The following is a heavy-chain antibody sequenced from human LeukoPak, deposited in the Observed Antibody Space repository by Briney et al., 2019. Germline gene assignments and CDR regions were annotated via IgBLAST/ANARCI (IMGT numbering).Heavy chain of an antibody. J-gene: IGHJ4*02. V-gene: IGHV1-18*01. D-gene: IGHD3-16*01. CDR3: ARHSRYDYVWGSYTRDFGY. CDR2: ISAYNGNT. Sequence: GASVKVSCKASGYTFTSYGISWVRQAPGQGLEWMGWISAYNGNTNYAQKLQGRVTMTTDTSTSTAYMELRSLRSDDTAVYYCARHSRYDYVWGSYTRDFGYWGQGTLVTVSS. CDR1: GYTFTSYG.